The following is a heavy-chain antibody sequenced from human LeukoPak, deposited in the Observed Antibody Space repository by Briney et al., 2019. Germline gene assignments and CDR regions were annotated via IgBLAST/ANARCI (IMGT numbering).Heavy chain of an antibody. CDR1: GGSFSGYY. J-gene: IGHJ5*02. Sequence: SETLSLTCAVYGGSFSGYYWSWIRQPPGKGLEWIGEINHSGSTNYNPSLKSRVTISVDTSKNQFSLKLSSVTAADTAVYYCARNWFDPWGQGTLVTVSS. V-gene: IGHV4-34*01. CDR2: INHSGST. CDR3: ARNWFDP.